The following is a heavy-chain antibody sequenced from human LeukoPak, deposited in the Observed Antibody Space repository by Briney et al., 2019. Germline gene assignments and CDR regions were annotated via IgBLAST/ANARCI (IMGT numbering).Heavy chain of an antibody. CDR1: GGSFSGYY. J-gene: IGHJ5*02. Sequence: SETLSLTCAVYGGSFSGYYWSWIRQPPGKGLEWIGEINHSGSTNYNPSLKSRVTISVDTSKNQFSLKLSSVTAADTAVYYCARNWFDPWGQGTLVTVSS. V-gene: IGHV4-34*01. CDR2: INHSGST. CDR3: ARNWFDP.